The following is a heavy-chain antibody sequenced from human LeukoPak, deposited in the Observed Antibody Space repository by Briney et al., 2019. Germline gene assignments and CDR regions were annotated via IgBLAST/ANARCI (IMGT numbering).Heavy chain of an antibody. CDR2: IYYSGST. J-gene: IGHJ3*02. CDR3: ARMLGSGWYGNDAFDI. D-gene: IGHD6-19*01. V-gene: IGHV4-59*08. Sequence: NPSETLSLTCTVSGGSISSYYWSWIRQPPGKGLEWIGYIYYSGSTNYNPSLKSRVTISVDTSKNQFSLKLSPVTAADTAVYYCARMLGSGWYGNDAFDIWGQGTMVTVSS. CDR1: GGSISSYY.